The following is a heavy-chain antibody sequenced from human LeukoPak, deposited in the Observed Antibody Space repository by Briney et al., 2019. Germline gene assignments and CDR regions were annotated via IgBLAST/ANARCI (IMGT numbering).Heavy chain of an antibody. J-gene: IGHJ4*02. Sequence: ASVKVSCKASGYIFTSYGISWVRQAPGQGLEWMGWISAYNGDTNYAQGFQGRVTMTTDTSTSTAYMELRSLISDDTAVYYCARGYSSGWLAFDSWGQGTRATVSS. V-gene: IGHV1-18*01. CDR3: ARGYSSGWLAFDS. CDR1: GYIFTSYG. CDR2: ISAYNGDT. D-gene: IGHD6-19*01.